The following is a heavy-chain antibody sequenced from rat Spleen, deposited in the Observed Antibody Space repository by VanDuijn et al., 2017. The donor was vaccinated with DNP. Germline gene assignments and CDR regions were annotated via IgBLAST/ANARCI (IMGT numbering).Heavy chain of an antibody. CDR2: ISRSGGST. CDR3: ARGSGTYYWYFDF. Sequence: EVQLVESGGGLVQPGGSLKVSCAVSGFTFSNYDMAWVRQAPTKGLEWVASISRSGGSTYYRDSVKGRFTVSRDNARNTLYLQMNSLRSEDTATYFCARGSGTYYWYFDFWGPGTMVTVSS. CDR1: GFTFSNYD. J-gene: IGHJ1*01. V-gene: IGHV5-19*01. D-gene: IGHD4-4*01.